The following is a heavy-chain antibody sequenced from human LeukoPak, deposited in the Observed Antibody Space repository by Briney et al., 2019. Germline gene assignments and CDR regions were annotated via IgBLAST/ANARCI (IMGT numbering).Heavy chain of an antibody. D-gene: IGHD3-10*01. V-gene: IGHV3-23*01. CDR2: ISGSGGST. CDR3: AKIYGSGPDSILDV. CDR1: GFTFSSYA. Sequence: GGSLRLSCAASGFTFSSYAMSWVRQAPGKGLEWASAISGSGGSTYYAGSVKGRFTISRDNSKNTLYLQMNSLRAEDTAVYYCAKIYGSGPDSILDVWGQGTTVTVSS. J-gene: IGHJ6*02.